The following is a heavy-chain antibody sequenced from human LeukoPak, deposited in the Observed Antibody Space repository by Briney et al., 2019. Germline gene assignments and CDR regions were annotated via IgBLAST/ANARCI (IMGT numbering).Heavy chain of an antibody. V-gene: IGHV3-11*01. CDR3: ATSRITIFGVVSGYFDY. Sequence: GGSLRLSCAASGFTFSDYYMSWIRQAPGKGLEWVSYISSSGSTIYYADSVKGRFTISRDNAKNSPYLQMNSLRAEDTAVYYCATSRITIFGVVSGYFDYWGQGTLVTVSS. D-gene: IGHD3-3*01. J-gene: IGHJ4*02. CDR1: GFTFSDYY. CDR2: ISSSGSTI.